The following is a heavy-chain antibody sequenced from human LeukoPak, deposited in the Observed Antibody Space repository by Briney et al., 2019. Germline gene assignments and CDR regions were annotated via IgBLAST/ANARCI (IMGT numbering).Heavy chain of an antibody. CDR3: ARHENIATKSAEYFHH. D-gene: IGHD2/OR15-2a*01. CDR2: IYPGDSDV. Sequence: GESLKISCKASGYTFTNYWIAWVRQMPGKGLEWMGIIYPGDSDVRYSPSFQGQVTISADKSINTAYLQWNSLKASDTAMYFCARHENIATKSAEYFHHWGQGTLVTVSS. V-gene: IGHV5-51*01. CDR1: GYTFTNYW. J-gene: IGHJ1*01.